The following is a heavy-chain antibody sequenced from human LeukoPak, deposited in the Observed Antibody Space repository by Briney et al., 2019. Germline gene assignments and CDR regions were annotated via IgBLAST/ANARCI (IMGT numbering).Heavy chain of an antibody. Sequence: GASVKVSCKASGGTFSSYAISWVRQAPGQGLEWMGGIIPIFGTANYAQKFQGRVTITADKSTSTAYMELSSLRSEDTAVYYCSRSMYYYGALSPFPDSDYWGQGTLVTVSS. D-gene: IGHD3-10*01. CDR2: IIPIFGTA. CDR1: GGTFSSYA. V-gene: IGHV1-69*06. CDR3: SRSMYYYGALSPFPDSDY. J-gene: IGHJ4*02.